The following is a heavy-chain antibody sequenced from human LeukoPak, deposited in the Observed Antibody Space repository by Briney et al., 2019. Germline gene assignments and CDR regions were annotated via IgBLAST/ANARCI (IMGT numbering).Heavy chain of an antibody. CDR2: INPNSGGT. CDR1: GGTFSSYA. Sequence: ASVKVSCKASGGTFSSYAISWVRQAPGQGLEWMGWINPNSGGTNYAQKFQGRVTMTREASISTFYMELSRLRSDDTAVYYCGSVGHTSGWDLDCWGQGTLVTVSS. D-gene: IGHD6-19*01. CDR3: GSVGHTSGWDLDC. J-gene: IGHJ4*02. V-gene: IGHV1-2*02.